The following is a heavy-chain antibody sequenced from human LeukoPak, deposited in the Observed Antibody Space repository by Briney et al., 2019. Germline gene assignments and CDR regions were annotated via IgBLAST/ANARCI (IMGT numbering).Heavy chain of an antibody. CDR1: GFTFSAYW. J-gene: IGHJ5*02. V-gene: IGHV3-30*18. CDR3: AKEGTPQVSTWYDL. CDR2: ISYEGGTQ. Sequence: GGSLRLSCAASGFTFSAYWMHWVRQAPGKGLEWVAVISYEGGTQHYADSVKGRFIISRDNPRNTLYLQMNILRTEDTAVYYCAKEGTPQVSTWYDLWGQGTQVTVSS. D-gene: IGHD3-10*01.